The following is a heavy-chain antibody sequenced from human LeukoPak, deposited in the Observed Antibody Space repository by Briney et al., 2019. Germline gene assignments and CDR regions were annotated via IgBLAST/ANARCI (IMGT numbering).Heavy chain of an antibody. D-gene: IGHD3-3*01. Sequence: KSGESLKISCKGSGYSFTSYWIGWVRQMPGKGLEWMGIIYPGDSDTRYSPSFQGQVTISADKSISTAYLQWSSLKASDTAMYYCARHGTYYDFWSGTYYYYYYMDVWGKGTTVTVSS. CDR1: GYSFTSYW. CDR3: ARHGTYYDFWSGTYYYYYYMDV. J-gene: IGHJ6*03. V-gene: IGHV5-51*01. CDR2: IYPGDSDT.